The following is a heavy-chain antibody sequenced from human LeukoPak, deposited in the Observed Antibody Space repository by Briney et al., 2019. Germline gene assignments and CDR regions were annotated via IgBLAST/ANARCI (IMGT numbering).Heavy chain of an antibody. CDR1: GGSISSSNTY. CDR3: ASLLNGGVSHWFDP. Sequence: SETLSLTCTVSGGSISSSNTYWGWIRQPPGKGLEWIATIYYSGSTYYNPSLKSRVTMSVDAFKNQFSLKLSSVTAADTAVYYCASLLNGGVSHWFDPWGQGTLVTVSS. D-gene: IGHD7-27*01. V-gene: IGHV4-39*01. CDR2: IYYSGST. J-gene: IGHJ5*02.